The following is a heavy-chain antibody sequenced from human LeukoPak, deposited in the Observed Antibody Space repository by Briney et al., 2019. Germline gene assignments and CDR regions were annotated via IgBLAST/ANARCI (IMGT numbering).Heavy chain of an antibody. D-gene: IGHD3-3*01. CDR2: ISYDGSNK. V-gene: IGHV3-30*04. CDR3: AKGDDLTFDY. CDR1: RFTFSSYA. Sequence: PGGSLRLSCAASRFTFSSYAMHWVRQAPGKGLEWVAIISYDGSNKYYADSVKGRFTISRDNSRNTLYLQMNSLRVEDTAVYYCAKGDDLTFDYWGQGTLVTVSS. J-gene: IGHJ4*02.